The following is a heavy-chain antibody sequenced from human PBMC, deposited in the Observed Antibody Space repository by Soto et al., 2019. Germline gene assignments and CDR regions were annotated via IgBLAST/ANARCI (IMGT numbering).Heavy chain of an antibody. CDR1: GFTFSSYW. CDR2: INTDGTGT. V-gene: IGHV3-74*01. D-gene: IGHD5-12*01. CDR3: ARGHSGYDP. Sequence: GGSLRLSCAASGFTFSSYWMHWVRQAPGKGLVWVSRINTDGTGTIYADSVKGRFTISRDNAKNTLYLQMNSLRAEDTAVYYCARGHSGYDPWGQGTLVTVSS. J-gene: IGHJ5*02.